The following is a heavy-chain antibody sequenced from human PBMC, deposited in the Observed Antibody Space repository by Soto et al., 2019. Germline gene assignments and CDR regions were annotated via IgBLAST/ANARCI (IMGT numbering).Heavy chain of an antibody. D-gene: IGHD2-15*01. J-gene: IGHJ4*02. CDR2: IYSKAGKM. V-gene: IGHV1-18*01. CDR3: ARDIAFDIDY. Sequence: QVHLLQSGAEVQKPGASVKVSCKTSGYTFNDFGITWVRQAPGLGLEWLGWIYSKAGKMNFAPKFQNRVIMTTDTSTSTAFMELPSLTFDDSAIDFCARDIAFDIDYWGQGTLVTVS. CDR1: GYTFNDFG.